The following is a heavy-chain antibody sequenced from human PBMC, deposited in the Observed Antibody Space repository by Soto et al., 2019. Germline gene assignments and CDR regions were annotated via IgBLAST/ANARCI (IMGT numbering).Heavy chain of an antibody. CDR3: ARDLGSSGYYYGSETGLRFYYGMDV. CDR1: GGTFSSYA. CDR2: IIPIFGTA. Sequence: GASVKVSCKASGGTFSSYAISWVRQAPGQGLEWMGGIIPIFGTANYAQRFQGRVTITADESTSTAYMELSSLRSEDTAVYYCARDLGSSGYYYGSETGLRFYYGMDVWGQGTTVTVSS. J-gene: IGHJ6*02. V-gene: IGHV1-69*13. D-gene: IGHD3-10*01.